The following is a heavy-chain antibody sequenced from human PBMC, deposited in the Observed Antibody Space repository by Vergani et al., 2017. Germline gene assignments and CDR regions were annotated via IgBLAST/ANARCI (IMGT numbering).Heavy chain of an antibody. Sequence: QITLKESGPTLVKPTQTLTLTCTFSGFSLSTSGVGVGWIRQPPGKALEWLALIYWDDDKRYSPSLKSRLTITKDTSKNQVVLTMTNMDPVDTATYYCARSPDPPKPTIAATASNWFDPWGQGTLVTVSS. CDR3: ARSPDPPKPTIAATASNWFDP. J-gene: IGHJ5*02. CDR1: GFSLSTSGVG. D-gene: IGHD6-13*01. V-gene: IGHV2-5*02. CDR2: IYWDDDK.